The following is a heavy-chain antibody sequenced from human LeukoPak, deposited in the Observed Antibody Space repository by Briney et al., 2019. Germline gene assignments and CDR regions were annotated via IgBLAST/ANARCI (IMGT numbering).Heavy chain of an antibody. CDR3: ARDLSSGSPDY. CDR1: GFTFDDYG. Sequence: GGSLRLSCAASGFTFDDYGMSWVRQAPGKGLEWVSGINGNGGRTGYADSGKGRFTISRDNAKNSLYLQMNSLRAEDTALYYCARDLSSGSPDYWGQGTLVTVSS. V-gene: IGHV3-20*04. J-gene: IGHJ4*02. D-gene: IGHD1-26*01. CDR2: INGNGGRT.